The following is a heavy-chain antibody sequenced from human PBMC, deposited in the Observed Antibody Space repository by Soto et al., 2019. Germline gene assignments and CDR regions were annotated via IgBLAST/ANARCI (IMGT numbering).Heavy chain of an antibody. D-gene: IGHD2-15*01. CDR1: GFTFSSYW. J-gene: IGHJ4*02. Sequence: GGSLRLSCAASGFTFSSYWMSWVRQAPGKGLEWVANIKQDGSEKYYVDSVKGRFTISRDNAKNSLYLQMNSLRAEDTAVYYCARDPLLGYCSGGSCYPGYSYGYPSYWGQGTLVTVSS. CDR3: ARDPLLGYCSGGSCYPGYSYGYPSY. CDR2: IKQDGSEK. V-gene: IGHV3-7*01.